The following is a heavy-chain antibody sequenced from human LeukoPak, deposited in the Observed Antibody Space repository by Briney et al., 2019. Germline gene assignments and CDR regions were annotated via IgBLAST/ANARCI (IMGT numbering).Heavy chain of an antibody. CDR1: GGSISNSKYY. CDR2: IYYSGST. Sequence: SETLSLTCTVSGGSISNSKYYWGWIRQPPGEGLEWIGSIYYSGSTYYSPSLKSRVTISVDTSKNQFSLKLSSVTAADTAVYYCARRYFDWRGFDYWGQGTLVTVSS. V-gene: IGHV4-39*01. D-gene: IGHD3-9*01. J-gene: IGHJ4*02. CDR3: ARRYFDWRGFDY.